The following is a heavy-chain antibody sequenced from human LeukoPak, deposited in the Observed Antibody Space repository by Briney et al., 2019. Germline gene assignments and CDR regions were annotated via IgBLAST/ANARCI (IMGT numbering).Heavy chain of an antibody. V-gene: IGHV3-23*01. Sequence: GGSLRLSCAASGFTFSSYAMSWVRQAPGKGLEWVPAISGSGGSTYYADSVKGRFTISRDNSKNTLYLQMNSLRAEDTAVYYCAKILGYYDSSGYFDYWGQGTLVTVSS. CDR2: ISGSGGST. CDR1: GFTFSSYA. D-gene: IGHD3-22*01. CDR3: AKILGYYDSSGYFDY. J-gene: IGHJ4*02.